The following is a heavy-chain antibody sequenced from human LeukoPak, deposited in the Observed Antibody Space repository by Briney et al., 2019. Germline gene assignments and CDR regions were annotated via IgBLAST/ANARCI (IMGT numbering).Heavy chain of an antibody. CDR3: AREYGSSHSFDP. CDR1: GYSISSGYY. D-gene: IGHD6-13*01. V-gene: IGHV4-38-2*02. Sequence: EPSETLSLTCTVSGYSISSGYYWGWIRQPPGKGLEWIGEIYHSGNTNYNPSLKSRVTISIDKSKNQFSLKLSSVTAADTAIYYCAREYGSSHSFDPWGQGTLVTVSS. CDR2: IYHSGNT. J-gene: IGHJ5*02.